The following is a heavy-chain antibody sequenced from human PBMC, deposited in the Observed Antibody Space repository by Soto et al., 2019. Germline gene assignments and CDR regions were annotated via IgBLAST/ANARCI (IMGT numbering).Heavy chain of an antibody. Sequence: PSGTLSLTCSVSGGSITPYYWSWIRQPPGEGLEWIGYVSYSGNTDYNPSLKSRVSISVDTSKNEFSLKLNSLTAADAAIYFCARQKYTVVTAFDVWGQGTMVT. CDR1: GGSITPYY. V-gene: IGHV4-59*01. CDR2: VSYSGNT. CDR3: ARQKYTVVTAFDV. D-gene: IGHD2-15*01. J-gene: IGHJ3*01.